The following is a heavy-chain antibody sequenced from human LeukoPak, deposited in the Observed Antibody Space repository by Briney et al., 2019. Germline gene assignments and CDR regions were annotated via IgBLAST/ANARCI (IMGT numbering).Heavy chain of an antibody. V-gene: IGHV1-18*01. D-gene: IGHD5-12*01. J-gene: IGHJ4*02. CDR3: ARSSGYDMLLDY. CDR2: ISAYNGNT. CDR1: GYTFTSYG. Sequence: ASVKVSCKASGYTFTSYGTSWVRQAPGQGLEWMGWISAYNGNTNYAQKLQGRVTMTTDKSTSTAYMELSSLRSEDTAVYYCARSSGYDMLLDYWGQGTLVTVSS.